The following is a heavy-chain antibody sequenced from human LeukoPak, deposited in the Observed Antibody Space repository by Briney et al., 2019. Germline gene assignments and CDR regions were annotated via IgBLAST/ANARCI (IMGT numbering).Heavy chain of an antibody. V-gene: IGHV4-4*07. CDR2: IYTSGST. CDR3: ARGHTMIVGQYYFDY. J-gene: IGHJ4*02. D-gene: IGHD3-22*01. CDR1: GGSISSYY. Sequence: SETLSLTCTVSGGSISSYYWRWPRQPAGKGLEGIGRIYTSGSTNYNPSLKSRVTMSVDTSKNQFSLRLSSVTAADTAVYYCARGHTMIVGQYYFDYWGQGTLVTVSS.